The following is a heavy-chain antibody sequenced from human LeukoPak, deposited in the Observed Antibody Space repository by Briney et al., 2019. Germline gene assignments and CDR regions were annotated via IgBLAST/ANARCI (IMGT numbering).Heavy chain of an antibody. V-gene: IGHV3-30*19. CDR1: GFTFSSYG. J-gene: IGHJ5*02. CDR3: ARGGVTTFYWFDP. D-gene: IGHD4-17*01. CDR2: ISYDGSNK. Sequence: GGSLRLSCAASGFTFSSYGMHWVRQAPGKGLEWVAVISYDGSNKYYADSVKGRFTISRDNSKNTLYLQMNSLRAEDTAVYYCARGGVTTFYWFDPWGQGTLVTVSS.